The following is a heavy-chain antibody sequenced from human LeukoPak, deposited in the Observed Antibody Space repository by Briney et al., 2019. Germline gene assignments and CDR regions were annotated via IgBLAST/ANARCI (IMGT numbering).Heavy chain of an antibody. Sequence: PGGSLRLSCAASGFTFTAYWMVWVRQAPGKGLEWLGNIKQDGSVKYYIDSVKGRFTISRDNAKNTLYLQMDSLRAEDTAVYYCARSNQADDYWGQGTLVTVSS. D-gene: IGHD1-14*01. CDR1: GFTFTAYW. CDR3: ARSNQADDY. V-gene: IGHV3-7*01. CDR2: IKQDGSVK. J-gene: IGHJ4*02.